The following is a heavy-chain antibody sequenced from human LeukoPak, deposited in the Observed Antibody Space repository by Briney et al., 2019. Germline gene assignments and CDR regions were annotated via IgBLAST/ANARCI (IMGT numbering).Heavy chain of an antibody. J-gene: IGHJ4*02. CDR2: ISGNGRKI. V-gene: IGHV3-23*01. CDR3: AKEGGIVVAGGRDN. Sequence: GGSLRLSCAPSGFSFKTYSMTWVRQAPGKGPEWVSAISGNGRKIFYADSVRGRFTISRDNSKNMLYLQMSSLRADDTAVYFCAKEGGIVVAGGRDNWGQGTLVTVSS. D-gene: IGHD6-19*01. CDR1: GFSFKTYS.